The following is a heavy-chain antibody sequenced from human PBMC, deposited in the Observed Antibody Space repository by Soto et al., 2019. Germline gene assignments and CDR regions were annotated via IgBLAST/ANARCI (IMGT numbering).Heavy chain of an antibody. V-gene: IGHV1-18*01. D-gene: IGHD2-8*01. CDR2: VSGYNGDT. CDR3: AKNGQPPYYFYGMDV. CDR1: GYTFSRYG. Sequence: QGQLVQSGPEVKKPGASVKVSCKASGYTFSRYGISWVQQAPGQWLEWMGWVSGYNGDTKYAQKVQGRVTMTIDTSTYTAYMELRSLTSDDTAKYYCAKNGQPPYYFYGMDVWGQGTTVTVSS. J-gene: IGHJ6*02.